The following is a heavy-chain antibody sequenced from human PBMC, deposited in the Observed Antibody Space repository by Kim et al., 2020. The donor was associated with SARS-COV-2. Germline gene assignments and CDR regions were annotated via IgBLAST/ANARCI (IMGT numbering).Heavy chain of an antibody. D-gene: IGHD3-22*01. J-gene: IGHJ3*02. CDR3: ARGVVVVVDAFDI. Sequence: YSKKVQGRVTITRDTSASTAYMELSSLRSEDTAVYYCARGVVVVVDAFDIWGQGTMVTVSS. V-gene: IGHV1-3*01.